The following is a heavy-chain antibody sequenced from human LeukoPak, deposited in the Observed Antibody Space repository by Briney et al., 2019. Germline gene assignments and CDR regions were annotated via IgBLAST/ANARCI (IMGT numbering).Heavy chain of an antibody. CDR2: IYYSGST. Sequence: SETLSLTCTVSGVSISSSSYYWGWIRQPPGKGLEWIGSIYYSGSTYYNPSLKSRVTISVDTSKNQFSLKLSSVTAADTAVYYCARQNLVRQWLVPYWFDPWGQGTLVTVSS. J-gene: IGHJ5*02. CDR3: ARQNLVRQWLVPYWFDP. V-gene: IGHV4-39*01. CDR1: GVSISSSSYY. D-gene: IGHD6-19*01.